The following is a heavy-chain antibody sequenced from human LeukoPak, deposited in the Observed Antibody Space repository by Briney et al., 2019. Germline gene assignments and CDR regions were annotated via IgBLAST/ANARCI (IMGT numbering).Heavy chain of an antibody. CDR1: GYTFTSYY. D-gene: IGHD3-22*01. CDR2: INPSGGST. V-gene: IGHV1-46*01. Sequence: GASVKVSCKASGYTFTSYYMHWVRQAPGQGLEWMGIINPSGGSTSYAQKFQGRVTMTRDTSTSTVYMELSSLRSEDTAVYYCARASGPYYYDSSGYFPGGWGQGTLVTVSS. CDR3: ARASGPYYYDSSGYFPGG. J-gene: IGHJ4*02.